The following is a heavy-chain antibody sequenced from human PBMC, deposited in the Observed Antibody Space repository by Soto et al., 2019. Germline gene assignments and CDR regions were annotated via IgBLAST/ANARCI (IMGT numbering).Heavy chain of an antibody. Sequence: PGGSLRLSCAASGFTFSSYSMNWVRQAPGKWLDWVSYISSSSSTIYYADSVKGRFTISRDNAKNSLYLQMNSLRAEDTAVYFCARGSYDFWSGSLNWFDPWGQGTLVTVSS. CDR1: GFTFSSYS. CDR2: ISSSSSTI. CDR3: ARGSYDFWSGSLNWFDP. D-gene: IGHD3-3*01. V-gene: IGHV3-48*01. J-gene: IGHJ5*02.